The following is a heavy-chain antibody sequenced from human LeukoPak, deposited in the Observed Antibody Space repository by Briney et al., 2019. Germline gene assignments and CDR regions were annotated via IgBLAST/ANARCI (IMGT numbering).Heavy chain of an antibody. CDR3: ALSSGYNWFDP. V-gene: IGHV4-34*01. CDR1: GGSFSGYY. J-gene: IGHJ5*02. CDR2: INHSGST. D-gene: IGHD6-19*01. Sequence: SETLSLTCAVYGGSFSGYYWSWIRQPPGKGLEWIGEINHSGSTNYNPSLKSRVTISVDTSKNQFSLKLSSVTAADTAVYYCALSSGYNWFDPWGQGTLVTVSS.